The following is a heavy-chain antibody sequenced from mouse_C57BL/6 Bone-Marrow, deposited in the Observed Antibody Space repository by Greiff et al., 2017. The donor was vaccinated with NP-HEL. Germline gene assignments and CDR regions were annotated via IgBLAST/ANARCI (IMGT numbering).Heavy chain of an antibody. CDR3: ARWAPLYAMDY. CDR2: IHPNSGST. J-gene: IGHJ4*01. CDR1: GYTFTSYW. Sequence: VQLQQSGAELVKPGASVKLSCKASGYTFTSYWMHWVKQRPGQGLEWIGMIHPNSGSTNYNEKFKSKATLTVDKSSSTAYMQLSSLTSEDSAVYYCARWAPLYAMDYWGQGTSVTVSS. V-gene: IGHV1-64*01.